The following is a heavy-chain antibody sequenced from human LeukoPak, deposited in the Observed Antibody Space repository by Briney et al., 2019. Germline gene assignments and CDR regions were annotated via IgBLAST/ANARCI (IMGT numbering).Heavy chain of an antibody. CDR3: ASVCSSTSCYLNWFDP. Sequence: PSEALCLTCTVSVDSISSSSYYCGWIRQPPGKWLEWMGRIYYSGSTYYNPSLKSRVTISVDTSKTQFSLKLSSVTAADTAVYYCASVCSSTSCYLNWFDPWGQGTLVTVSS. CDR1: VDSISSSSYY. CDR2: IYYSGST. V-gene: IGHV4-39*01. D-gene: IGHD2-2*01. J-gene: IGHJ5*02.